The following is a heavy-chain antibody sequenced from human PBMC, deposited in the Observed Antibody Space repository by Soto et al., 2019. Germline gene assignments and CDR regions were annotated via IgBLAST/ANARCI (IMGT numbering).Heavy chain of an antibody. Sequence: LRLSCAASGFTLSSYSMHWVRQAPGKGLEWVSVISYDGNKKLYGDSVKGRFSISRDTSKNTVYLQMNSLRPEDTAVYYCARSIAVAGLDYWGQGTLVTVSS. D-gene: IGHD6-19*01. CDR1: GFTLSSYS. J-gene: IGHJ4*02. V-gene: IGHV3-30-3*01. CDR3: ARSIAVAGLDY. CDR2: ISYDGNKK.